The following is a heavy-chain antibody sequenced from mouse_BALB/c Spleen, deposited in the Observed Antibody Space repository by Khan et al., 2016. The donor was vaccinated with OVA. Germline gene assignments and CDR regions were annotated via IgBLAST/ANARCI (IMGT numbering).Heavy chain of an antibody. J-gene: IGHJ4*01. Sequence: QVQLKESGPGLVAPSQSLSITCTVSGFSLISYGVHWVRQPPGKGLEWLVVIWSDGFTTYNSTLKSRLSISKDNSKSQVFLKMNSLQTDDTAIYYCDRGIYYFGSRYMDYWGQGTSVTVSS. CDR3: DRGIYYFGSRYMDY. CDR2: IWSDGFT. V-gene: IGHV2-6*02. D-gene: IGHD1-1*01. CDR1: GFSLISYG.